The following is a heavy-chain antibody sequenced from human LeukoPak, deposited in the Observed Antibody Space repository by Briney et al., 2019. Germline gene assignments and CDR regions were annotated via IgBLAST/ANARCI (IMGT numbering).Heavy chain of an antibody. Sequence: GVSLRLSCAASVFSFSSYNMNWLPHSPGKGRECVSYITNSSNTMDYADSVNGRFTISRDNSKNSLYLQINSQRDKDTHVNYGAKVYSSSWVYFDDWGEGPLVTVSS. CDR3: AKVYSSSWVYFDD. CDR1: VFSFSSYN. J-gene: IGHJ4*02. D-gene: IGHD6-13*01. V-gene: IGHV3-48*02. CDR2: ITNSSNTM.